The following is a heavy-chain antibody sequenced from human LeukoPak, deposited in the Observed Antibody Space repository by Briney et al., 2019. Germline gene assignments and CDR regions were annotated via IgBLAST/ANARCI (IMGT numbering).Heavy chain of an antibody. CDR2: IYYSGST. Sequence: SETLSLTCTVSGGSISSGDYYWSWLRQPPGKGLEWIGYIYYSGSTYYNPSLKSRVTISVDTSKNQFSLKLSSVTAADTAVYYCARDHRATHYGSGSSRGGWFDPWGQGTLVTVSS. D-gene: IGHD3-10*01. J-gene: IGHJ5*02. V-gene: IGHV4-30-4*01. CDR3: ARDHRATHYGSGSSRGGWFDP. CDR1: GGSISSGDYY.